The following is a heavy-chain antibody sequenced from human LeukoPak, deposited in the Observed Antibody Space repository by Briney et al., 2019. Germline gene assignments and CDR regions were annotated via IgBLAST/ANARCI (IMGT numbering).Heavy chain of an antibody. CDR2: ISSSSSTI. D-gene: IGHD6-13*01. Sequence: GGSLRLSCAASGFTFSSYSMNWVRQAPGKGLEWVSYISSSSSTIYYADSMKGRFTISRDNAKNSLYLQMNSLRAEDTAVYYCASRYSSSPTWGQGTLVTVSS. CDR1: GFTFSSYS. J-gene: IGHJ5*02. CDR3: ASRYSSSPT. V-gene: IGHV3-48*01.